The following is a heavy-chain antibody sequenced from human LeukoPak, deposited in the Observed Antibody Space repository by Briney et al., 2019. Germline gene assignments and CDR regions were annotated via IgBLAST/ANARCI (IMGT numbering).Heavy chain of an antibody. Sequence: GGSLRLSCAASGFTFSSYAMSWVRQAPGKGLEWVSAISGSGGSTYYADSVKGRFTISRDNSKKTLYLQMNSLRAEDTAVYYCARDFWGQYYFDSWGQGTLVTVSS. D-gene: IGHD7-27*01. V-gene: IGHV3-23*01. J-gene: IGHJ4*02. CDR1: GFTFSSYA. CDR3: ARDFWGQYYFDS. CDR2: ISGSGGST.